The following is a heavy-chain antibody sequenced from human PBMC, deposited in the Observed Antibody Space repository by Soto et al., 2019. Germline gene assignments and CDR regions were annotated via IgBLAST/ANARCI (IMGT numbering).Heavy chain of an antibody. V-gene: IGHV3-66*01. CDR3: ARVKNDVTGEAFDI. J-gene: IGHJ3*02. Sequence: PGGSLRLSCAASGVTVSSNYMSWVRQAPGKGLEWVSVIYSGGSTYYADSVKGRFTISRDNSKNTLYLQMNSLRAEDTAVYYCARVKNDVTGEAFDIWGQGTMVTVSS. CDR1: GVTVSSNY. D-gene: IGHD3-10*01. CDR2: IYSGGST.